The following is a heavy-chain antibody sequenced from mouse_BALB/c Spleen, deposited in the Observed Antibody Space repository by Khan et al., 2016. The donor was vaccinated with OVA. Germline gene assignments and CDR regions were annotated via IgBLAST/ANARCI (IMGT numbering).Heavy chain of an antibody. CDR2: IDPPNGKT. J-gene: IGHJ2*01. CDR3: ARRARK. Sequence: VQLQQSGAELVKPGATVKLSCTASGFNFKDTYMHWLKQSPEQGLEWIGRIDPPNGKTKYDPKFQGKVTITADTSSNTAYLQLSSLTSEDTADYYCARRARKWGQGTTLTVSS. D-gene: IGHD3-3*01. V-gene: IGHV14-3*02. CDR1: GFNFKDTY.